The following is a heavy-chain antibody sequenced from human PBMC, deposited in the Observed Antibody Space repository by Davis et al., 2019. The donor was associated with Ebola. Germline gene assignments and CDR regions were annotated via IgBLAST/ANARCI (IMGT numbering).Heavy chain of an antibody. CDR2: INYSGTT. CDR1: GGSLSGHY. CDR3: ASIRGTSPYEYFQH. J-gene: IGHJ1*01. Sequence: GSLSLSCTVSGGSLSGHYWSWIRQPPGKGLEWIGYINYSGTTNYSPSLKSRVTISVDTSKNHFSLKLSSVTAADTAVYFCASIRGTSPYEYFQHWGQGTLVTVSS. V-gene: IGHV4-59*11.